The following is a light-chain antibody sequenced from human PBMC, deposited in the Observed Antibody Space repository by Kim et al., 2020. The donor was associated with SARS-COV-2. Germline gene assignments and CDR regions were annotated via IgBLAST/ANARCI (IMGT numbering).Light chain of an antibody. J-gene: IGKJ4*01. CDR2: GAS. V-gene: IGKV1-9*01. CDR3: QQLNSYSLT. CDR1: QDMRYS. Sequence: GDSVTITCRASQDMRYSLAWYQQKPGKVPKLLIYGASTLQSGVPLRFSGRGSGTGFTLTISSLQPEDFATYSCQQLNSYSLTFGGGTKV.